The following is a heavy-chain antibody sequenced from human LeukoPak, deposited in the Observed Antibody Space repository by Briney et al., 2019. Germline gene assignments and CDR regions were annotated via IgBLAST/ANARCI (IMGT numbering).Heavy chain of an antibody. J-gene: IGHJ4*02. CDR1: GGSIGSYY. CDR2: IHYSGST. CDR3: ARDDILTGYYGNFDF. Sequence: SETLSLICTVSGGSIGSYYWTWIRQPPGKGLEWIAYIHYSGSTSSNPSLKSRVTVSVDTSNNQFSLKLTSVSAADTAVYYCARDDILTGYYGNFDFWGQGTLVTVSS. V-gene: IGHV4-59*01. D-gene: IGHD3-9*01.